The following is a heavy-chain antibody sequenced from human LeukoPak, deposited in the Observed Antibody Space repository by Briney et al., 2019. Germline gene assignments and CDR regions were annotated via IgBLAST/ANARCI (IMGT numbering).Heavy chain of an antibody. CDR3: ARDYKGLSEN. CDR1: GFTFSTYS. CDR2: ISSDSNYI. D-gene: IGHD1-1*01. V-gene: IGHV3-21*01. J-gene: IGHJ4*02. Sequence: GGSLRLSCAASGFTFSTYSMNWVRQAPGKGLEWVSSISSDSNYIYYADSVKGRFTISRDNAKDSLYLHMNTLRAEDTAVYYCARDYKGLSENWGQGTLVTVSS.